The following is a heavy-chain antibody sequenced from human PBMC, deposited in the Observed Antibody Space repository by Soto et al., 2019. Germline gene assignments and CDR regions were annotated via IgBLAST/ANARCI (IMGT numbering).Heavy chain of an antibody. D-gene: IGHD3-3*01. V-gene: IGHV1-18*04. CDR3: ARGGTYYDFWSGYNWFDP. CDR1: GYTFTSYG. CDR2: ISAYNGNT. J-gene: IGHJ5*02. Sequence: ASVKVSCKASGYTFTSYGISWVRQAPGQGLEWMGWISAYNGNTNYAQKLQGRVTMTTDTSTSTAYMELRSLRSDDTAVYYCARGGTYYDFWSGYNWFDPWGQGTPVTVSS.